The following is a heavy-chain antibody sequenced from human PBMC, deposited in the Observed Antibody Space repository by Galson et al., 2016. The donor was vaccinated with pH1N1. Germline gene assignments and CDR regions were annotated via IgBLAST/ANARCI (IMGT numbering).Heavy chain of an antibody. CDR1: GHKFTSSW. CDR3: ARQNDYGDYRGDAFDI. Sequence: QSGAEVKKPGESLKISCKGSGHKFTSSWIGWVRQMPGKGLEWTGIIYLGGSLIRYRPSFQGQVTISADKSVNIVYLEWGSLKASDTAMYYCARQNDYGDYRGDAFDIWGPGTMVIVSS. D-gene: IGHD4-17*01. J-gene: IGHJ3*02. V-gene: IGHV5-51*01. CDR2: IYLGGSLI.